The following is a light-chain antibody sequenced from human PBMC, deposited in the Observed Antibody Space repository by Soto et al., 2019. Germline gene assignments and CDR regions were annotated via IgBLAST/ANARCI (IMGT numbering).Light chain of an antibody. V-gene: IGKV3-15*01. CDR2: GAS. CDR1: QSVSHN. CDR3: QQYNDWPLT. J-gene: IGKJ4*01. Sequence: EIVMTQSPATLSVSPGERSTLSCRASQSVSHNVAWCQQKPGQAPRLLMYGASTRATGVPARFSGSASGTEFTLTISSLQSEDFAVYYCQQYNDWPLTFGGGTKVE.